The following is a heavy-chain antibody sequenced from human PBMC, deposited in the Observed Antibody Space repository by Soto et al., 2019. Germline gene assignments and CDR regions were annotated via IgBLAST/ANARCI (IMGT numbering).Heavy chain of an antibody. Sequence: SETLSLTCTVSGGSISSGGYYWSWIRQHPGKGLEWIGYIYYSGSTYYNPSLKSRVTISVDTSKNQFSLKLSSVTAADTAVYYCARDSACSEIVALGGGCGMDVWGQGTTVTVSS. CDR2: IYYSGST. D-gene: IGHD1-26*01. CDR3: ARDSACSEIVALGGGCGMDV. V-gene: IGHV4-31*03. J-gene: IGHJ6*02. CDR1: GGSISSGGYY.